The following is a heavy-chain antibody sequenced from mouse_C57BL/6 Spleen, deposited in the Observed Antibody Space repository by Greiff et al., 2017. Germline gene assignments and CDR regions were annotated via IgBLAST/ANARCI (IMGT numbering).Heavy chain of an antibody. V-gene: IGHV1-69*01. J-gene: IGHJ4*01. CDR1: GYTFTSYW. Sequence: VQLQQPGAELVMPGASVKLSCKASGYTFTSYWMHWVKQRPGQGLEWIGEIDPSDSYTNYNQKFKGKSTLTVDKSSSTAYMQLSSLTSEDSAVYYCARTYYNDSSRYAMDYWGQGTSVTVSS. CDR2: IDPSDSYT. D-gene: IGHD1-1*01. CDR3: ARTYYNDSSRYAMDY.